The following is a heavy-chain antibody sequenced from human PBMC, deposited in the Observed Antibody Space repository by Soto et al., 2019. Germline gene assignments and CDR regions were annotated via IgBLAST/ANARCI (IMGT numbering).Heavy chain of an antibody. V-gene: IGHV3-9*01. CDR2: VSWNSGGI. D-gene: IGHD3-9*01. J-gene: IGHJ6*02. CDR3: SKDISESRADILTGYYIYYYYGMVV. Sequence: EVQLVESGGGLGQPGRSLRLSCAASGFTFDEYAMHWVRQAPGKGLEWVSGVSWNSGGIGYADSVKGRFTISRDNAKNSLYLQMNSLRAEDTPLYSCSKDISESRADILTGYYIYYYYGMVVWGQGTTVTVSS. CDR1: GFTFDEYA.